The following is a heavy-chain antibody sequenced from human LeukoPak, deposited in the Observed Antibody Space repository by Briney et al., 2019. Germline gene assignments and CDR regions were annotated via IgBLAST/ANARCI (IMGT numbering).Heavy chain of an antibody. V-gene: IGHV3-23*01. CDR2: ISGSGGST. Sequence: PGGSLTLSCAASGFTFSSYAMSWVRQAPGKGLEWVSAISGSGGSTYYADSVKGRFTISRDNSKNTLYLQMNSLRAEDTAVYYCAKHYYGSGSYDYWGQGTLVTVSS. D-gene: IGHD3-10*01. CDR3: AKHYYGSGSYDY. J-gene: IGHJ4*02. CDR1: GFTFSSYA.